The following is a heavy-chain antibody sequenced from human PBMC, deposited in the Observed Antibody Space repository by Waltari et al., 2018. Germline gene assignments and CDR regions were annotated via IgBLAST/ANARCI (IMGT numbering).Heavy chain of an antibody. Sequence: QVQLQQRGAGLLKPSETLSLTCAVYGGSFSGYYWSWIRQPPGKGLEWIGEINHSGSTNYNPSLKSRVTISVDTSKNQFSLKLSSVTAADTAVYYCARGHGQWLVLWGQGTLVTVSS. CDR3: ARGHGQWLVL. V-gene: IGHV4-34*01. CDR2: INHSGST. CDR1: GGSFSGYY. D-gene: IGHD6-19*01. J-gene: IGHJ4*02.